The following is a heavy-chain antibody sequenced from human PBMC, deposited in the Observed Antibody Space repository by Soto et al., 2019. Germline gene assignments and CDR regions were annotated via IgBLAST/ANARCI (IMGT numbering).Heavy chain of an antibody. J-gene: IGHJ2*01. CDR3: TRRTIAHWYFDL. D-gene: IGHD2-2*01. Sequence: QVQLEQSGAEVKSPGASVKVSCKASGYSFTSYDINWVRQAAGQGLEWMGWMNGNRDNTGCAQKFQGRITMTKDTSRDTAYMELSGLTSEDTAVYYCTRRTIAHWYFDLWGRSTLVTVSS. CDR1: GYSFTSYD. CDR2: MNGNRDNT. V-gene: IGHV1-8*01.